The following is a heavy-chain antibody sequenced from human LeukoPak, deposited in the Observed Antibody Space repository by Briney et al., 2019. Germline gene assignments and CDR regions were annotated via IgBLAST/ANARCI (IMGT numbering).Heavy chain of an antibody. J-gene: IGHJ4*02. Sequence: GGSLRLSCAASGFTFTRYGMVWVRQAPGKGLEWVSYISGSTSAVYYADSVRGRFTISRDNAKNSLYLQMNSLRDDDTAVYYCARRERQSAYYYYFDYWGQGTLVTVSS. CDR2: ISGSTSAV. CDR3: ARRERQSAYYYYFDY. D-gene: IGHD2/OR15-2a*01. CDR1: GFTFTRYG. V-gene: IGHV3-48*02.